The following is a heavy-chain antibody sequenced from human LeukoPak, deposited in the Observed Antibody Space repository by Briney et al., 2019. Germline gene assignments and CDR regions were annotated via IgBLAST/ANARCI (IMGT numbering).Heavy chain of an antibody. D-gene: IGHD3-10*01. CDR3: ARALYGSGSYYAMIGAFDI. CDR1: GGSFSGYY. CDR2: IYYSGST. V-gene: IGHV4-59*01. Sequence: SETLSLTCAVYGGSFSGYYWSWIRQPPGKGLEWIGYIYYSGSTNYNPSLKSRVTISVDTSKNQFSLKLSSVTAADTAVYYCARALYGSGSYYAMIGAFDIWGQGTMVTVSS. J-gene: IGHJ3*02.